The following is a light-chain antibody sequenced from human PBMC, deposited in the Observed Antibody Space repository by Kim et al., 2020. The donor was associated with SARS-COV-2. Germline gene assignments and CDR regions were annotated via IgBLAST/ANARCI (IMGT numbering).Light chain of an antibody. CDR3: SSYTSSSTLV. J-gene: IGLJ2*01. CDR1: SSDVGGYIF. CDR2: DVS. V-gene: IGLV2-14*03. Sequence: QSALTQPASVSGSPGQSITISCTGTSSDVGGYIFVSWYQQQPGKAPKLMIYDVSARPSGVSNRFSGSKSGNTAYLTISGLQAEDEADYYCSSYTSSSTLVFGGGTQLTVL.